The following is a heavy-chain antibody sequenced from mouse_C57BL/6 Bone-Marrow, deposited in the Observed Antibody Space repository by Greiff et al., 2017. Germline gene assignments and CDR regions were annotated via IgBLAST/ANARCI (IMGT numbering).Heavy chain of an antibody. D-gene: IGHD1-1*01. CDR1: GYTFTSYW. J-gene: IGHJ2*01. CDR2: IHPNSGST. CDR3: ARGDYYGSSLDN. V-gene: IGHV1-64*01. Sequence: QVQLQQPGAELVKPGASVKLSCKASGYTFTSYWMHWVKPRPGQGLEWIGMIHPNSGSTNYNEKFKSKATLTVDKSSSTAYMQLSSLTSEDSAGYYCARGDYYGSSLDNWGQGTTLAVSS.